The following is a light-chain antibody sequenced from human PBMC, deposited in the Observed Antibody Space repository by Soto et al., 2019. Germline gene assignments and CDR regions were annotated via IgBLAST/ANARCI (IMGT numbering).Light chain of an antibody. CDR1: QSVSSSY. J-gene: IGKJ1*01. V-gene: IGKV3-20*01. CDR2: GAS. CDR3: QQYGSSPPWT. Sequence: EIVLTQSPGTLSLSPGERATLSCRAIQSVSSSYLAWYQQKPGQAPRLLIYGASSRATGTPDRFSGSVSGTGFTLTISRLEPEDFVVYYCQQYGSSPPWTFGQGTKVDIK.